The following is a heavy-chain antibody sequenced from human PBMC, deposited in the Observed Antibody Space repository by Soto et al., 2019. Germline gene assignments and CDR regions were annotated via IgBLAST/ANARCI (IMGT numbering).Heavy chain of an antibody. CDR3: ARHIAVAGTRGFDY. CDR2: VYHSGST. CDR1: GASINTNW. D-gene: IGHD6-19*01. V-gene: IGHV4-4*02. Sequence: QVQLQESGPGLVKPSGTLSLTCAVSGASINTNWWSWVRQPPGKGLEWIGEVYHSGSTNYNPSLMGRVTILLDKSSNQLYLQLSSVTAADTAVYYCARHIAVAGTRGFDYWGQGTLVTVSS. J-gene: IGHJ4*02.